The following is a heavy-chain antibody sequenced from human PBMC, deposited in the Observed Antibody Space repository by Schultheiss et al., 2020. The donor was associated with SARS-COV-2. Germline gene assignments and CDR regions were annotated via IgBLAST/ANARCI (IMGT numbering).Heavy chain of an antibody. CDR3: ARDQTMTTVTTRERVARKYGMDV. CDR2: ISAYNGNT. CDR1: GYTLTELS. V-gene: IGHV1-18*01. J-gene: IGHJ6*02. Sequence: ASVKVSCKVSGYTLTELSMHWVRQAPGKGLEWMGWISAYNGNTNYAQKLQGRVTMTTDTSTSTVYMELSSLRSEDTAVYYCARDQTMTTVTTRERVARKYGMDVWGQGTTVTVSS. D-gene: IGHD4-17*01.